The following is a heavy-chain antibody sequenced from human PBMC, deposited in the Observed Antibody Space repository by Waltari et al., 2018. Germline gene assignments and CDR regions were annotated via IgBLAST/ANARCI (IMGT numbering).Heavy chain of an antibody. CDR3: ARGSIYDFWSGYYTGWYFDY. CDR1: GGSFSGYY. CDR2: INHSGST. D-gene: IGHD3-3*01. V-gene: IGHV4-34*01. Sequence: QVQLQQWGAGLLKPSETLSLTCAVYGGSFSGYYWSWIRQPPGKGLEWIGEINHSGSTNYNPSLKSRVTISVDTSKNQFSLKLSSVTAADTAVYYCARGSIYDFWSGYYTGWYFDYWGQGTLVTVSS. J-gene: IGHJ4*02.